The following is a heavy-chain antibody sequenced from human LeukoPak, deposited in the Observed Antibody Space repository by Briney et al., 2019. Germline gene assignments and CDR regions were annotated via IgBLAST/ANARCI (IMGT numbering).Heavy chain of an antibody. D-gene: IGHD3-10*01. CDR3: ARQSSGYRPYYFDY. J-gene: IGHJ4*02. CDR1: GGSISSSSYY. V-gene: IGHV4-39*01. Sequence: SETLSLTCTVSGGSISSSSYYWGWIRQPPGKGLEWIGSIYYSGSTYYNPSLKSRVTISVDTSKNQFSLKLSSVTAADPAVYYCARQSSGYRPYYFDYWGQGTLVTVSS. CDR2: IYYSGST.